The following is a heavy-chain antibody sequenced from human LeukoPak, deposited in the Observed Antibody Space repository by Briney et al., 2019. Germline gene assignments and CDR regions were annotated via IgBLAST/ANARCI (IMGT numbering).Heavy chain of an antibody. Sequence: SQTLSLTCTVSGGSISSGGYFWSWIRQHPGKGLEWIGYIYYSGSTYYNPSLTSRVTMSVDTSKSQFSLKLSSVTAADTAVYYCAGALLSRMRYFDLWGRGTLVTVSS. CDR2: IYYSGST. J-gene: IGHJ2*01. D-gene: IGHD3-10*01. CDR1: GGSISSGGYF. CDR3: AGALLSRMRYFDL. V-gene: IGHV4-31*03.